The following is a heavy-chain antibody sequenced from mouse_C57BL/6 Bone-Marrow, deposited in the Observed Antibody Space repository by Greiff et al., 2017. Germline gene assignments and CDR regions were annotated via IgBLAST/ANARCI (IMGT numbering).Heavy chain of an antibody. D-gene: IGHD1-1*01. V-gene: IGHV1-4*01. Sequence: QVQLKESGAELARPGASVKMSCKASGYTFTSYTMHWVKQRPGQGLEWIGYINPSSGYTKYNQKFKDKATLTADKSSSTAYMQLSSLTSEDSAVYYCAYGSRWYFDVWGTGTTVTVSS. CDR1: GYTFTSYT. J-gene: IGHJ1*03. CDR2: INPSSGYT. CDR3: AYGSRWYFDV.